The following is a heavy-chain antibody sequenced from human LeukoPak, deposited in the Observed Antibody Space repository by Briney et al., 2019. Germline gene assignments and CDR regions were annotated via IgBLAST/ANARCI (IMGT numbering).Heavy chain of an antibody. D-gene: IGHD2-21*01. CDR2: INPSGGSP. CDR3: ARRSGGDSRYFDN. V-gene: IGHV1-46*01. CDR1: GYTFTYYY. J-gene: IGHJ4*02. Sequence: ASVKVSCKASGYTFTYYYMHWVRQAPGQGLEWMGIINPSGGSPTYAQKFQGRVTMTSDTSTRAVYMELSSLTSEDTAVYYCARRSGGDSRYFDNWGQGTLVTVPS.